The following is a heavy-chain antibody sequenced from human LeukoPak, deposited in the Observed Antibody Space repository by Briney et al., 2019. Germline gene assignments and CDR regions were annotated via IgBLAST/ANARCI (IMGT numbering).Heavy chain of an antibody. D-gene: IGHD2-8*01. CDR1: GFTFSTYA. V-gene: IGHV3-23*01. CDR2: ISGSGGST. Sequence: GGSLRLSCSASGFTFSTYATSWVRQAPGKGLEWVSIISGSGGSTYYADSVKGRFTISRDNSKNTLYLQMNSLRAEDTAVYYCAKVFSPKTKSVLRYFDYWGQGTLVTVSS. CDR3: AKVFSPKTKSVLRYFDY. J-gene: IGHJ4*02.